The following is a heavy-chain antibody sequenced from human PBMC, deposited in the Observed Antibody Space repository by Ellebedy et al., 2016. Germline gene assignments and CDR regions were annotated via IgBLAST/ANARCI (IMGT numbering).Heavy chain of an antibody. CDR3: AREMKTYFYDGSLGY. CDR1: GLTLSNAW. Sequence: GGSLRLSCAASGLTLSNAWMNWVRQAPGKGLEWVGRSKSKTDGGTTDYAVPVKGRFTVSRDDSKNTLYLQINSLRAEDTAVYYWAREMKTYFYDGSLGYWGQGTLVTVSS. V-gene: IGHV3-15*01. CDR2: SKSKTDGGTT. D-gene: IGHD3-22*01. J-gene: IGHJ4*02.